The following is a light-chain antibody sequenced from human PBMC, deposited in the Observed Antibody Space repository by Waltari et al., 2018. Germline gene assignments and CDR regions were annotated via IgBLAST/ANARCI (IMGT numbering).Light chain of an antibody. J-gene: IGKJ1*01. CDR2: GTS. CDR3: QQYDSKRT. Sequence: IVLTQSPDTLSLSQGETAALSCRASDTINSEFLAWYQHNVGQAPRLLIYGTSTRAACIPERFRGAGSGRDYTLSIIGLEPEDFAVYYCQQYDSKRTFGPGTKV. CDR1: DTINSEF. V-gene: IGKV3-20*01.